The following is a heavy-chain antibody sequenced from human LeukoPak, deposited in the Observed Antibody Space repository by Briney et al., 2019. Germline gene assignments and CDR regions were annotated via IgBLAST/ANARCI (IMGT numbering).Heavy chain of an antibody. CDR2: ISSSSSYI. V-gene: IGHV3-21*01. D-gene: IGHD5-12*01. CDR1: GFTFSSYS. CDR3: ATDPRGYDYYFDY. J-gene: IGHJ4*02. Sequence: TGGSLRLSCAASGFTFSSYSMNWVRQAPGKGLEWVSSISSSSSYIYYADSVKGRFTISRDNAKNSLYLQMNSLRAEDTAVYYCATDPRGYDYYFDYWGQGTLVTVSS.